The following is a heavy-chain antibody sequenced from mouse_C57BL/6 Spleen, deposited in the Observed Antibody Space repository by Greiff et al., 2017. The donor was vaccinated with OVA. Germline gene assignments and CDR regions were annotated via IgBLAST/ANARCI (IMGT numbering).Heavy chain of an antibody. Sequence: EVQGVESGGGLVKPGGSLKLSCAASGFTFSSYTMSWVRQTPEKRLEWVATISGGGGNTYYPDSVKGRFTISRDNAKNTLYLQMSSLRSEDTALYYCARHEGSYFDYWGQGTTLTVSS. CDR1: GFTFSSYT. CDR2: ISGGGGNT. J-gene: IGHJ2*01. CDR3: ARHEGSYFDY. V-gene: IGHV5-9*01.